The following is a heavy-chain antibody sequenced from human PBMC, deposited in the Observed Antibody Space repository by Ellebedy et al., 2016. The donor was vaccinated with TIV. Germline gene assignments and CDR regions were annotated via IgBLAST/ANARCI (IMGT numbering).Heavy chain of an antibody. Sequence: GGSLRLXXAASGFTFSSYGMHWVRQAPGKGLEWVSAISGSGGSTYYADSVKGRFTISRDNSKNTLYLQMNSLRAEDTAVYYCARGDYYDSRAAFDIWGQGTMVTVSS. D-gene: IGHD3-22*01. CDR3: ARGDYYDSRAAFDI. V-gene: IGHV3-23*01. CDR1: GFTFSSYG. J-gene: IGHJ3*02. CDR2: ISGSGGST.